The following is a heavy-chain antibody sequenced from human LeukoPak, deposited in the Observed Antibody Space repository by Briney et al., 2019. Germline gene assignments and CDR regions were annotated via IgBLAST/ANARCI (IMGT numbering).Heavy chain of an antibody. CDR3: AKADRGESRFDY. CDR1: GFTFSSYG. D-gene: IGHD3-3*01. Sequence: PGGSLRLSCAASGFTFSSYGMHWVRQAPGKGLEWVAVISYDGSNKYYADSVKGRFTISRDNSKNTLYLQMNSLRAEDTAVYYCAKADRGESRFDYWGQGTLVTVSS. V-gene: IGHV3-30*18. CDR2: ISYDGSNK. J-gene: IGHJ4*02.